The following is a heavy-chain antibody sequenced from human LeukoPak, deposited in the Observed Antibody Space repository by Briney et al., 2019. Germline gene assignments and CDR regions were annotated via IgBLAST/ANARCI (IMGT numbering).Heavy chain of an antibody. CDR1: GFTFSSYG. CDR2: IWYDGSNK. D-gene: IGHD3-3*01. Sequence: GGSLRLPCAASGFTFSSYGMHWVRQAPGKGLEWVAVIWYDGSNKYYADSVKGRFTISRDNSKNTLYLQMNSLRAEDTAVYYCATSDYDFWSGYTTPFDYWGQGTLVTVSS. CDR3: ATSDYDFWSGYTTPFDY. V-gene: IGHV3-33*01. J-gene: IGHJ4*02.